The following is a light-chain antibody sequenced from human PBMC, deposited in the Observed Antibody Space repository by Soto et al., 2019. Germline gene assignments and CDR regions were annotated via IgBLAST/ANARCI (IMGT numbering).Light chain of an antibody. J-gene: IGLJ1*01. V-gene: IGLV2-8*01. CDR1: SSDVGGYNY. CDR2: EVS. CDR3: SSYAGSNKGYV. Sequence: QSVLARPRSASGSPGQSVTISCTGTSSDVGGYNYVSWYQQHPGKAPKLMIYEVSKRPSGVPDRFSGSKSGNTASLTVSGLQAEDEADYYCSSYAGSNKGYVFGTG.